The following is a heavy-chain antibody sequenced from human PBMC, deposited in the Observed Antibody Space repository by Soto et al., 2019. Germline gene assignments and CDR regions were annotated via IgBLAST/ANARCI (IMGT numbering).Heavy chain of an antibody. V-gene: IGHV3-53*01. D-gene: IGHD3-3*01. CDR3: VRGSGTNHYYNRMDV. J-gene: IGHJ6*02. CDR1: GFTVSGNY. Sequence: GESLKISCAASGFTVSGNYMNWVRQAPGKGLEWVSVIYSDGSIYYADSVRGRFTISRDNSKNTLYFQMNSLRAEDTAVYYCVRGSGTNHYYNRMDVWGQGTAVTVSS. CDR2: IYSDGSI.